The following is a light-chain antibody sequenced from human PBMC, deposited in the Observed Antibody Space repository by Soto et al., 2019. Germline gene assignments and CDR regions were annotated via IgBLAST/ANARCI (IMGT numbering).Light chain of an antibody. V-gene: IGKV3-20*01. Sequence: EIVLTQSPGTLSLSPGERATLSCRASQSVSSTYLAWYQQKPGQAPRLLIYGASSRATGIPGRLRGSGSGTNFSLTISRLEPEDLAVYYCHHYGNSYTFGQGTKVDIK. CDR2: GAS. CDR1: QSVSSTY. J-gene: IGKJ2*01. CDR3: HHYGNSYT.